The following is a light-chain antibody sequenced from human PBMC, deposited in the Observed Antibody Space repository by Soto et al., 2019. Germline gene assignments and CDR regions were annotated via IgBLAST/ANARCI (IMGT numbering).Light chain of an antibody. CDR2: GSS. V-gene: IGKV3-20*01. CDR3: QQYGSSPPYT. CDR1: QSVSNNY. Sequence: EVVLTQSPGTLSLSPGERATLSCRASQSVSNNYLAWYQQKPGQSPKILIFGSSDRATGIPDRFSGSGSGTDFTLTSSSLEPEDFALYYCQQYGSSPPYTFGQGNKTGDQT. J-gene: IGKJ2*01.